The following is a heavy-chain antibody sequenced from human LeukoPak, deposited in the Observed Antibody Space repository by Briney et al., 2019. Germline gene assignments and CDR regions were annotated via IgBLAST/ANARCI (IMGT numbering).Heavy chain of an antibody. Sequence: ASVKVSCKASGYTFTSYAMNWVRQAPGQGLEWMGWMNPNSGNTGYAQKFQGRVTITRNTSISTAYMELSSLRSEDTAVYYCARGYYDSSGYYYYYYMDVWGKGTTVTVSS. D-gene: IGHD3-22*01. CDR3: ARGYYDSSGYYYYYYMDV. J-gene: IGHJ6*03. V-gene: IGHV1-8*03. CDR1: GYTFTSYA. CDR2: MNPNSGNT.